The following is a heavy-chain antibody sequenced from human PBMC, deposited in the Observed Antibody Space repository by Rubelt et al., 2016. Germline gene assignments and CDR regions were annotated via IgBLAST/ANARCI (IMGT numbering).Heavy chain of an antibody. J-gene: IGHJ2*01. D-gene: IGHD6-6*01. V-gene: IGHV1-18*01. CDR1: GGTFSSYG. CDR3: ARDRIRIAARQGWYFDL. Sequence: QVQLVQSGAEVKTPGSSVKVSCKASGGTFSSYGISWVRQAPGQGPEWMGWISGYNGNTNYAQKLQGRVTMTTDTSTSTAYMELRSLRSDDTAVYYCARDRIRIAARQGWYFDLWGRGTLVTVSS. CDR2: ISGYNGNT.